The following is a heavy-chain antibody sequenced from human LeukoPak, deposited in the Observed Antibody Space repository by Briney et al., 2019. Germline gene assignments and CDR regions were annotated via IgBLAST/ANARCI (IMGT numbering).Heavy chain of an antibody. CDR1: GGSISSYY. CDR2: IYYSGST. Sequence: SEILSLTCTVSGGSISSYYWSWIRQPPGKGLEWIGYIYYSGSTNYNPSLKSRVTISVDTSKNQFSLKLSSVTAADTAVYYCARQGYLYYHYGMDVWGQGTTVTVSS. J-gene: IGHJ6*02. V-gene: IGHV4-59*08. CDR3: ARQGYLYYHYGMDV. D-gene: IGHD5-18*01.